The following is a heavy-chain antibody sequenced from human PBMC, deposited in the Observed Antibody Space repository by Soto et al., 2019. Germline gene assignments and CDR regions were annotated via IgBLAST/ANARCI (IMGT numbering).Heavy chain of an antibody. V-gene: IGHV4-34*01. CDR1: GGSFSAYD. CDR3: ARDKITGLFDY. D-gene: IGHD2-8*02. CDR2: INHSGST. Sequence: QVQLQQWGAGLLKPSETLSLTCAVYGGSFSAYDWTWIRQPPGTGLEWIGEINHSGSTNYNPSLKSRVTISVDTSKNQFSLKLTSVTAADTAVYYCARDKITGLFDYWGQGPLVTVSS. J-gene: IGHJ4*02.